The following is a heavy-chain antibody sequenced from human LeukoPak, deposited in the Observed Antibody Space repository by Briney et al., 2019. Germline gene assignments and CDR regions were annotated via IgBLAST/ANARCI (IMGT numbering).Heavy chain of an antibody. CDR2: ISFSDGT. CDR3: ARIRRHNYDWYADDS. CDR1: GASVSSNY. J-gene: IGHJ4*02. V-gene: IGHV4-4*07. D-gene: IGHD3-9*01. Sequence: SETLSLTCAVSGASVSSNYWSWIRQSAGERLEWIGRISFSDGTNYSPSLKSRVSMSLDASKNQFSLKLTSVTAADTAVYYCARIRRHNYDWYADDSWGQGALVAVSS.